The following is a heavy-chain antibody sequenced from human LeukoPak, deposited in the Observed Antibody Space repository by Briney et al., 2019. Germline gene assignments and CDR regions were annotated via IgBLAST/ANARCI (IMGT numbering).Heavy chain of an antibody. CDR1: GFTFSSYA. CDR3: AKEHYGSGMTTFDY. CDR2: ISGSGGTT. J-gene: IGHJ4*02. Sequence: PGGSLGLSCAASGFTFSSYAMTWVRQAPGKGLEWVSGISGSGGTTYYPDSVRGRFTISRDNSKNTLSLQMNSLRAEDTAVYYCAKEHYGSGMTTFDYWGQGTLVTVSS. V-gene: IGHV3-23*01. D-gene: IGHD3-10*01.